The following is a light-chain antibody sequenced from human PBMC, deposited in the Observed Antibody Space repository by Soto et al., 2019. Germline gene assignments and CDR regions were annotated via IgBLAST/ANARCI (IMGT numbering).Light chain of an antibody. CDR2: KAS. CDR3: QQSNSYPYT. V-gene: IGKV1-5*03. CDR1: QSISSW. Sequence: DIQLTQSPSTLSPSVGDRVTITCRASQSISSWLAWYQQKPGKAPKLLIYKASSLESGVPSRFSGSGSGTEFTLTISSLQPDDFATYYCQQSNSYPYTFGQGTKLEIK. J-gene: IGKJ2*01.